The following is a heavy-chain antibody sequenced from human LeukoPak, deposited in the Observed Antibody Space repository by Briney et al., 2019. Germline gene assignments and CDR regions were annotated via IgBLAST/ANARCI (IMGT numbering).Heavy chain of an antibody. V-gene: IGHV4-39*07. J-gene: IGHJ4*02. D-gene: IGHD4-23*01. CDR3: ARVPPSVDGVVMVDY. Sequence: PSETLSLTCAVSGGSISSNSYYWGWIRQPPGKGLEWIGEINHSGSTNYNPSLKSRVTISVDTSKNQFSLKLSSVTAADTAVYYCARVPPSVDGVVMVDYWGQGTLVTVSS. CDR1: GGSISSNSYY. CDR2: INHSGST.